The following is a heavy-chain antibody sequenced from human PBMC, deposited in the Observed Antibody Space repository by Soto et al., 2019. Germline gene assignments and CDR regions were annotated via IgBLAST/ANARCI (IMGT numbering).Heavy chain of an antibody. V-gene: IGHV3-30*18. Sequence: SLKISYAASGFTFSSYGMHWVRQTPGKGLEWVAVISYDGSNKYYADSVKGRFTISRDNSKNTLYLQMNSLRAEDTAVYYCAKSYSGRYSGYSGQATLVTVSS. D-gene: IGHD1-26*01. CDR1: GFTFSSYG. J-gene: IGHJ4*02. CDR2: ISYDGSNK. CDR3: AKSYSGRYSGY.